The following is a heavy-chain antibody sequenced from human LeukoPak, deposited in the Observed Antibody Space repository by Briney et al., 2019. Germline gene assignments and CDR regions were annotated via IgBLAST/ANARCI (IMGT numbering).Heavy chain of an antibody. V-gene: IGHV3-23*01. CDR3: AKPTVRYYYYYYMDV. J-gene: IGHJ6*03. CDR1: GFTFSSYA. D-gene: IGHD4-17*01. Sequence: PGGSLRLSCAASGFTFSSYAMSWVRQAPGKGLEWVSAISGSGGSTYYADSVKGRFTISRDNFKNTLYLQMNSLRAEDTAVYYCAKPTVRYYYYYYMDVWGKGTTVTISS. CDR2: ISGSGGST.